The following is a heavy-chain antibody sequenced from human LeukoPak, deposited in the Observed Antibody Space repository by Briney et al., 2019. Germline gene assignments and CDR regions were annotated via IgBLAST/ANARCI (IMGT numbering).Heavy chain of an antibody. CDR1: GFTFDDYA. CDR2: ISWNSGSI. J-gene: IGHJ3*02. Sequence: GGSLRLSCAASGFTFDDYAMHWVRQAPGKGLEWVSGISWNSGSINYADSVKGRFTISRDNAKNSLFPQMNSLRAEDTALYYCAKDWAGSGVFDIWGQGTMVTVSS. CDR3: AKDWAGSGVFDI. D-gene: IGHD2-15*01. V-gene: IGHV3-9*01.